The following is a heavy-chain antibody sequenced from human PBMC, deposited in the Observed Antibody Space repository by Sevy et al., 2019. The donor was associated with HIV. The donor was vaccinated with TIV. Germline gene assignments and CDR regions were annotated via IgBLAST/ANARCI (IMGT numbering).Heavy chain of an antibody. CDR1: GFPFSSNA. CDR2: ISGSGYST. Sequence: GGSLRLSCAASGFPFSSNAMSWVRQAPGKGLEWVSAISGSGYSTYYADSVKGRFTISRDNSKNTLYLQMNSLRAEDTAIYYCAKVQKAGVILRGAGAFDIWGQGTMVTVSS. CDR3: AKVQKAGVILRGAGAFDI. J-gene: IGHJ3*02. V-gene: IGHV3-23*01. D-gene: IGHD3-16*02.